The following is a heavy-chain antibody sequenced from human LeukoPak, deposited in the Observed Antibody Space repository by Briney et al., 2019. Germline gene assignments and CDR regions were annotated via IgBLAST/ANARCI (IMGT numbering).Heavy chain of an antibody. D-gene: IGHD6-6*01. CDR1: GGSISSGSYY. CDR2: IYTSGST. V-gene: IGHV4-61*02. CDR3: ASSSSPISWFDP. J-gene: IGHJ5*02. Sequence: PSQTLSLTCTVSGGSISSGSYYWSWIRQPAGTGLEWIGRIYTSGSTNYNPSLKSRVTISVDTSKNQFSLKLSSVTATDTAVYYCASSSSPISWFDPWGQGTLVTVSS.